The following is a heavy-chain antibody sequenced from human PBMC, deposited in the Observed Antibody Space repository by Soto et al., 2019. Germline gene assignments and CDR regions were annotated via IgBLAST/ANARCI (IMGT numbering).Heavy chain of an antibody. Sequence: QVQLVQSGTEVKKPGASLKVSCKASGYTSTNYGIAWVRQAPGQGLEWMGWISVYSGKTNYAQNVKVRLTMTTDTSTSTAYMELTNLRSDDTAVYYCARASGYLAHSPSVAYFDPWGQGTLVTVSS. CDR2: ISVYSGKT. D-gene: IGHD6-25*01. V-gene: IGHV1-18*01. J-gene: IGHJ5*02. CDR3: ARASGYLAHSPSVAYFDP. CDR1: GYTSTNYG.